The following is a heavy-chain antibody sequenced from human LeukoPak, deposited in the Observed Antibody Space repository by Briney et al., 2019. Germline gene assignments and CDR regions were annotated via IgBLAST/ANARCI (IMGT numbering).Heavy chain of an antibody. CDR1: GFTFSSYA. D-gene: IGHD5-24*01. CDR2: ISYDGSNK. Sequence: GRSLRLSCAASGFTFSSYATHWVRQAPGKGLEWVAVISYDGSNKYYADSVKGRFTISRDNSKNTLYLQMNSLRAEDTAVYYCARGDGYNYWVDYWGQGTLVTVSS. J-gene: IGHJ4*02. V-gene: IGHV3-30*04. CDR3: ARGDGYNYWVDY.